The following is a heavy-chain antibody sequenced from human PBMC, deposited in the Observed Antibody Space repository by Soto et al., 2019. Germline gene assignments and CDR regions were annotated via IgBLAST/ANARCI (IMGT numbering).Heavy chain of an antibody. CDR3: AHRQDRQYNWNDGDFDY. Sequence: KESGPTLVKPTQTLTLTCTFSGFSLSTSGVGVGWIRQPPGKALECLALIYWDDDKRYSPSLKNRLTITKDTSKNQVVLTMTNMDPVDTATYYCAHRQDRQYNWNDGDFDYWGQGTLVTVSS. V-gene: IGHV2-5*02. CDR2: IYWDDDK. D-gene: IGHD1-1*01. CDR1: GFSLSTSGVG. J-gene: IGHJ4*02.